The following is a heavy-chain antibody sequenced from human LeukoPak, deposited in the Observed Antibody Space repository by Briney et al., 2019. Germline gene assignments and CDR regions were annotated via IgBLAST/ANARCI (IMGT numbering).Heavy chain of an antibody. CDR2: IRYDGSNK. CDR1: GFTFSTSD. J-gene: IGHJ4*02. Sequence: PGGSLRLSCAASGFTFSTSDMQWVRQAPGKGLEGVAFIRYDGSNKYYAASVKGRFTISRDNSKNTLYLQMNTLRAEDTAVYYCAKPEGGYAFNYWGQGTLVTVSS. CDR3: AKPEGGYAFNY. D-gene: IGHD2-8*01. V-gene: IGHV3-30*02.